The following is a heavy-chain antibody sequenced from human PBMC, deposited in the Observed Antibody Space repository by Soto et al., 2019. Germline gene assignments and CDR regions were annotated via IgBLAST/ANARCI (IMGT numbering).Heavy chain of an antibody. D-gene: IGHD2-2*01. CDR2: ISGSGGST. CDR3: AKCMGRTSCRNFDY. V-gene: IGHV3-23*01. J-gene: IGHJ4*02. CDR1: GLTFSSYA. Sequence: EVQMLESGGGLVQPGGSLRLSCAASGLTFSSYAVSWVRQAPGKGLEWFATISGSGGSTNYADSVKGRFTISRDNSKNTLDLQMNSLRAEDTAVYYCAKCMGRTSCRNFDYWGQGTLVPVSS.